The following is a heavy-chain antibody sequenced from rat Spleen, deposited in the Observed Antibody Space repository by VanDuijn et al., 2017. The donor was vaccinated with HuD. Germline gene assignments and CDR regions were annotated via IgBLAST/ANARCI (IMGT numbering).Heavy chain of an antibody. CDR2: IDNGGST. CDR1: GYSITSNY. Sequence: EVQLQESGPGLVKPSQSLSLTCSVTGYSITSNYWVWIRKFPGNKLEWMGYIDNGGSTNYNPSLRSRISITRDTSKNQFFLQLDSVTTEDTATYFCARYTATISFDYWGQGVMVTVSS. D-gene: IGHD1-10*01. V-gene: IGHV3-3*01. CDR3: ARYTATISFDY. J-gene: IGHJ2*01.